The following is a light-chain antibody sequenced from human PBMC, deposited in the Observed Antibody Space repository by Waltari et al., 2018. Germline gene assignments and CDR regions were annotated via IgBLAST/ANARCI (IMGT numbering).Light chain of an antibody. V-gene: IGKV3-20*01. CDR2: AAP. CDR1: QSLSRSR. J-gene: IGKJ2*01. Sequence: VLTQSPGTLSLSPGERATLSCRASQSLSRSRLAWYQQKPGQAPRLRMYAAPRRATGIPDMFSGSGTGTDFSLTVSRVEPEDSAVYYCQQYGSSVMYTFGQGTKLEIQ. CDR3: QQYGSSVMYT.